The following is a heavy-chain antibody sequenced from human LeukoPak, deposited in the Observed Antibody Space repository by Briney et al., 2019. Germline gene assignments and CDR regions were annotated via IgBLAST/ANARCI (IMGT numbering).Heavy chain of an antibody. Sequence: PGVSLRLSCAASGFTFSSYWMHWVRQAPGKGLVWFSRIKSDGSSTSYADSVKGRFTISRDNAKNTLYLQMNSLRAEDTAVYYCAKHSGTYYDYWGQGTLVTVSS. CDR3: AKHSGTYYDY. CDR1: GFTFSSYW. V-gene: IGHV3-74*01. CDR2: IKSDGSST. D-gene: IGHD1-26*01. J-gene: IGHJ4*02.